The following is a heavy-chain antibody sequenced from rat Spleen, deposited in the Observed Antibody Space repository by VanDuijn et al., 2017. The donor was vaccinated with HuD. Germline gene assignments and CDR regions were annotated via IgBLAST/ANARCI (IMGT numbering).Heavy chain of an antibody. CDR2: ISYDGETT. CDR3: TRGTALDY. J-gene: IGHJ2*01. V-gene: IGHV5-22*01. Sequence: EVQLVESGGGLVQPGRSMKLSCADSGFTFSDYGMAWIRQAPKKGLEWVAYISYDGETTYHRNSVTGRFTISSDNPKSTLSLQMNSLRSEDTATYYCTRGTALDYWGQGVMVTVSS. CDR1: GFTFSDYG.